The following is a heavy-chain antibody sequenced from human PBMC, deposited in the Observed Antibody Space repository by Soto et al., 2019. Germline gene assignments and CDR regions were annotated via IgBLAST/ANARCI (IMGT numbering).Heavy chain of an antibody. CDR3: AKDPNLLWFGESFDY. Sequence: EVQLVESGGGLVKPGGSLRLSCAASGVTFSKAWMSWVRQAPGKGLEWVGRIKSKTDGGTIDYAAPVKGRFTISRDDSKNTLYLQMNSLRAEDTAVYYCAKDPNLLWFGESFDYWGQGTLVTVSS. J-gene: IGHJ4*02. CDR2: IKSKTDGGTI. D-gene: IGHD3-10*01. V-gene: IGHV3-15*01. CDR1: GVTFSKAW.